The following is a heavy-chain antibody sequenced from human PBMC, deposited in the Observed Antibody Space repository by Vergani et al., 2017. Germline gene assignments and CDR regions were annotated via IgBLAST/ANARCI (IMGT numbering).Heavy chain of an antibody. CDR1: GFTFSNYW. V-gene: IGHV3-74*01. CDR2: INSDGDST. Sequence: EEQLVESGGGLVQPGGSLRLSCTASGFTFSNYWMQWVRQAPGKGLMWVSRINSDGDSTSYADSVKGRFTISRDNAKNTLYLQMDSLRAEDTAVYYCARDGWELLDYFYYMDVWGKGTTVTVSS. CDR3: ARDGWELLDYFYYMDV. J-gene: IGHJ6*03. D-gene: IGHD1-26*01.